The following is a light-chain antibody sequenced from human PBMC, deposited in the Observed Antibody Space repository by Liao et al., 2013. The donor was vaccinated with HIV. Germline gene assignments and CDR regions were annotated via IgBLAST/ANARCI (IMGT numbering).Light chain of an antibody. J-gene: IGLJ2*01. CDR2: YDG. Sequence: SYVLTQPPSVSVAPGKAASITCGGTNIGIKSVHWYQQRPGQAPVLVIYYDGDRPSGIPERFSGSNSGNTATLTISGTQAMDEADYYCQAWDSSNVVFGGGTKLTVL. CDR1: NIGIKS. CDR3: QAWDSSNVV. V-gene: IGLV3-21*01.